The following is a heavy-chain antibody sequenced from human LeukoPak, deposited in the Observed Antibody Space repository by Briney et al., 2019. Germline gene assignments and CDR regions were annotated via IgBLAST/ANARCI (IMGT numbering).Heavy chain of an antibody. CDR3: ARHGGSLGYFDN. CDR1: SGSISTFY. V-gene: IGHV4-59*08. J-gene: IGHJ4*02. D-gene: IGHD1-26*01. Sequence: SETLSLTCTVSSGSISTFYWSWLRQPPGKGVEWIGYVYQSGTTSYNPSLKRRVTISADTSKNQFSLRVTSVTAADTAVYYCARHGGSLGYFDNWGQGTLVTVSS. CDR2: VYQSGTT.